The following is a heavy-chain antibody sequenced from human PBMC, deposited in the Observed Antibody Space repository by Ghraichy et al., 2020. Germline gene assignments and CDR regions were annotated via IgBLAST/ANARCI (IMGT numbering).Heavy chain of an antibody. CDR1: GGSISSSSYY. CDR2: IYYSGST. V-gene: IGHV4-39*02. D-gene: IGHD3-9*01. J-gene: IGHJ1*01. CDR3: AREYYDILTGYYTPIFQH. Sequence: SETLSLTCTVSGGSISSSSYYWGWIRQPPGKGLEWIGSIYYSGSTYYNPSLKSRVTISVDTSKNQFSLKLSSVTAADTAVYYCAREYYDILTGYYTPIFQHWGQGTLVTVSS.